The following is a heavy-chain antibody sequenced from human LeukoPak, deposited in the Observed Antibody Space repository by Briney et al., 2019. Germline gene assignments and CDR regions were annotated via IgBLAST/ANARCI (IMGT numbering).Heavy chain of an antibody. CDR3: ARVIDSSGYYYLGY. D-gene: IGHD3-22*01. J-gene: IGHJ4*02. CDR2: VKTNNGNI. V-gene: IGHV1-8*01. CDR1: GYTFTSYA. Sequence: VASVKVSCKASGYTFTSYAIYWGCPGTGQGLEWMGSVKTNNGNITYAKKSQCRVTMTRNTSISTAYMEVSSLRSEDKAVYCCARVIDSSGYYYLGYWVQGTQVTVSS.